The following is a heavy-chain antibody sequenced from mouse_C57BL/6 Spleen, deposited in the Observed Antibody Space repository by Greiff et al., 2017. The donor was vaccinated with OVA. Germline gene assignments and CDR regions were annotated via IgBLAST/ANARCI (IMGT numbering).Heavy chain of an antibody. J-gene: IGHJ2*01. V-gene: IGHV14-2*01. CDR3: ARYPGYYFDY. Sequence: VQLQQSGAELVKPGASVKLSCTASGFNIKDYYMHWVKQRTEQGLEWIGRIDPEDGETKYDPKFQGKATLTADTSSNTAYLQLHSLSSEDTSVYYCARYPGYYFDYWGQGTTLTVSS. D-gene: IGHD1-1*01. CDR1: GFNIKDYY. CDR2: IDPEDGET.